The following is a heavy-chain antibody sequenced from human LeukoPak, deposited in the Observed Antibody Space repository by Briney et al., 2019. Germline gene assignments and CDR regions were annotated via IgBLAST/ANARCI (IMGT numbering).Heavy chain of an antibody. D-gene: IGHD4-23*01. CDR2: ISYDGSNK. CDR3: AKDLGDYGSNSDLNY. Sequence: GGSLRLSCAASGFTFSSYGMHWVRQAPGKGLEWVAVISYDGSNKYYADSVKGRFTISGDNSKNTLYLQMNSLRVEDTAVYYCAKDLGDYGSNSDLNYWGQGTLVTVSS. CDR1: GFTFSSYG. V-gene: IGHV3-30*18. J-gene: IGHJ4*02.